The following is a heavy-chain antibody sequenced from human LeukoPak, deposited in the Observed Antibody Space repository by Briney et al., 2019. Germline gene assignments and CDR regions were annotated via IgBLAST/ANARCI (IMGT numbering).Heavy chain of an antibody. D-gene: IGHD3-10*01. J-gene: IGHJ4*02. CDR3: ARDRGEFDY. CDR2: INHSGST. CDR1: GGSFSGYY. Sequence: PSETLSLTCAVYGGSFSGYYWSWIRQPPGKGLEWIGEINHSGSTNYNPSLKSRVTISVDTSKNQFSLKLSSVTAADTAVYYCARDRGEFDYWGQGTLVTVSS. V-gene: IGHV4-34*01.